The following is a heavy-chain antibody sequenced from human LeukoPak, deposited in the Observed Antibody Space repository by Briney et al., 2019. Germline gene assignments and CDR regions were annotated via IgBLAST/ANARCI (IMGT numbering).Heavy chain of an antibody. J-gene: IGHJ4*02. CDR2: IISIFGTA. CDR3: ARSGYSGYAWGGYYFDN. CDR1: GGTFSSYA. D-gene: IGHD5-12*01. V-gene: IGHV1-69*13. Sequence: SVKVSCKASGGTFSSYAISWVRQAPGQGLEWMGGIISIFGTANYAQKFQGRVTITADESTSTAYMELSSLRSEDTAVYYCARSGYSGYAWGGYYFDNWGQGTLVTVSS.